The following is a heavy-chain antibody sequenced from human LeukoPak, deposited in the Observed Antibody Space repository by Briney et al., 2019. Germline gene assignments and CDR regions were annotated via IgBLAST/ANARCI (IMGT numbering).Heavy chain of an antibody. D-gene: IGHD2-21*02. CDR2: ISASGTT. CDR3: ARQGVATAIDY. Sequence: SETLSLTCTVSGGSISNYYWSWIRQPAGKGLEWIGRISASGTTNYNPSLKSRVTMSVDTSMTLFALKLSSVTAADTAVYYCARQGVATAIDYWGQGTLVT. J-gene: IGHJ4*02. V-gene: IGHV4-4*07. CDR1: GGSISNYY.